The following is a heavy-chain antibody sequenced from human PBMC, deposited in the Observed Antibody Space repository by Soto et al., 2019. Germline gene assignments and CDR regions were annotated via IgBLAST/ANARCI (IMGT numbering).Heavy chain of an antibody. V-gene: IGHV3-48*04. CDR2: ISTSSSTI. J-gene: IGHJ3*02. CDR3: ATDQYSGYDYGAFDI. D-gene: IGHD5-12*01. Sequence: LSISCVWNGGILANYSVSWGRQAPGNGLEWVSYISTSSSTIHYADSVKGRFTISRDNAKNSLYLQMNSLRAEDTALYYCATDQYSGYDYGAFDIWGQGTMVTV. CDR1: GGILANYS.